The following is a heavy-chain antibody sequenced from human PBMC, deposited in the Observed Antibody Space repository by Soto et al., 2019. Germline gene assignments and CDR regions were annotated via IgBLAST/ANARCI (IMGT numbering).Heavy chain of an antibody. Sequence: ASVKVSCKASGSTFTTHGISWVRQAPGQGLEWMGWISPYNGKTTYAHKVQGRVTMTTDTSTSTAYMELRGLRSDDTAVYYCARVDDYVWGSFRPWGQGTQVTVSS. CDR2: ISPYNGKT. CDR1: GSTFTTHG. CDR3: ARVDDYVWGSFRP. V-gene: IGHV1-18*04. J-gene: IGHJ4*02. D-gene: IGHD3-16*02.